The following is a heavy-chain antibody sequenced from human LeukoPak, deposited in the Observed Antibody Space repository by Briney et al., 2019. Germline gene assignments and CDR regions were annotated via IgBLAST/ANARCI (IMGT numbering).Heavy chain of an antibody. CDR2: IIPIFGTA. Sequence: ASVKVSCKASGGTFSSYAISWVRQAPGQGLEWMGGIIPIFGTANYAQKFQGRVTITADESTSTAYMELSSLRSEDTAVYYCARASGSSSGYSYGSRYWGQGALVTVSS. CDR1: GGTFSSYA. CDR3: ARASGSSSGYSYGSRY. D-gene: IGHD5-18*01. J-gene: IGHJ4*02. V-gene: IGHV1-69*13.